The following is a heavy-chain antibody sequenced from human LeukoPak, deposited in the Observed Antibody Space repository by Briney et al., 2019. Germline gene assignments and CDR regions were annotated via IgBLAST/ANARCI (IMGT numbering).Heavy chain of an antibody. Sequence: GGSLRLSCTASGFSVSDIPMNWVRQTPGKGLDWVSGLYRGGATYYADSLGGRFTISRDDSKNMLFLQMTNLRVDDTATYYCARGNDRVGGRLDPWGQGTRVTVSS. CDR1: GFSVSDIP. CDR3: ARGNDRVGGRLDP. J-gene: IGHJ5*02. D-gene: IGHD3-22*01. V-gene: IGHV3-66*01. CDR2: LYRGGAT.